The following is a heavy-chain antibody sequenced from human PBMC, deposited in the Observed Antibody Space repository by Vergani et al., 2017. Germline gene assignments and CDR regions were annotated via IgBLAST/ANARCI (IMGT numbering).Heavy chain of an antibody. Sequence: QVQLQQWGAGLLKPSETLSLTCAVYGGSFSGYYWSWIRQPPGKGLEWIGEINHSGSTNYNPSLKSRVTISVDTSKNQFSLTLSSVTAADTAVYYCARGVGYSSSWYLSWSWYFDLWGRGTLVTVSS. CDR3: ARGVGYSSSWYLSWSWYFDL. V-gene: IGHV4-34*01. D-gene: IGHD6-13*01. J-gene: IGHJ2*01. CDR2: INHSGST. CDR1: GGSFSGYY.